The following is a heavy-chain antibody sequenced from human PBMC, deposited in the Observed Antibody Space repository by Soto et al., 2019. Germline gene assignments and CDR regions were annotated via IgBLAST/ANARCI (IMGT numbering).Heavy chain of an antibody. Sequence: QVQLVQSGAEVKNPGASVKVSCKASGYTFTRYGIGWARQAPGQGLEWMGWINTYNGNTNYAQNVQGRVTLTTDTSPSTAYMEPRSLRSHDTAIYYGAMVDVYVTPSPQDVWGQGTTVIVSS. CDR3: AMVDVYVTPSPQDV. V-gene: IGHV1-18*01. J-gene: IGHJ6*02. CDR2: INTYNGNT. CDR1: GYTFTRYG. D-gene: IGHD3-16*01.